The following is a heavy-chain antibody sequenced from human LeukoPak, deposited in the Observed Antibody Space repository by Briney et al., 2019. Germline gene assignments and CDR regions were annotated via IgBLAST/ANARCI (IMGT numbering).Heavy chain of an antibody. CDR1: GFTFSSYA. CDR3: TSGYSYGPPLHDL. Sequence: GGSLRLSCAASGFTFSSYAMSWVRQAPGKGLEWVSSISTSSSYIYYADSVKGRFTISRDNAKNSLFLQMNSLRAEDTAVYYCTSGYSYGPPLHDLWGKGTTVTVSS. CDR2: ISTSSSYI. V-gene: IGHV3-21*01. D-gene: IGHD5-18*01. J-gene: IGHJ6*04.